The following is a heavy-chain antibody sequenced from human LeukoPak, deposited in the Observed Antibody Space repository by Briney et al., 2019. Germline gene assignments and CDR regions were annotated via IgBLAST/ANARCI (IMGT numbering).Heavy chain of an antibody. CDR1: GGSISSSSYY. D-gene: IGHD4-17*01. CDR3: AREETNGDFYYYYYGMDV. V-gene: IGHV4-39*07. Sequence: KPSETLSLTCTVSGGSISSSSYYWGWIRQPPGKGLEWIGSIYYSGSTYYNPSLKSRVTISVDTSKNQFSLKLSSVTAADTAVYYCAREETNGDFYYYYYGMDVWGQGTTVTVSS. CDR2: IYYSGST. J-gene: IGHJ6*02.